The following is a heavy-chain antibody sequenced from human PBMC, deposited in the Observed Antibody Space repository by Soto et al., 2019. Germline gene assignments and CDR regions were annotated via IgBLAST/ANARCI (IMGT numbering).Heavy chain of an antibody. J-gene: IGHJ4*02. D-gene: IGHD2-15*01. CDR3: ARVQLYCSGGSCYERGFDY. CDR2: KSYDGSNK. V-gene: IGHV3-30-3*01. Sequence: GGSLRLSCAASGFTFSSYAMHWVRQAPGKGLEWVAVKSYDGSNKYYADSVKGRFTISRDNSKNTLYLQMNSLRAEDTAVYYCARVQLYCSGGSCYERGFDYWGQGTLVTVSS. CDR1: GFTFSSYA.